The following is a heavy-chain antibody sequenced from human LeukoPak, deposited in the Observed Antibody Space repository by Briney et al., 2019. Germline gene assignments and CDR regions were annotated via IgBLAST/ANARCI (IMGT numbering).Heavy chain of an antibody. J-gene: IGHJ4*02. D-gene: IGHD7-27*01. V-gene: IGHV3-23*01. CDR1: GFTFSNYG. CDR2: ISGSGGNT. CDR3: ARDLAWGAFDY. Sequence: GGSLRLSCAASGFTFSNYGMSWVRQAPGKGLEWVSTISGSGGNTYYADSVKGRFTISRDDSKNTLSLQMNSLRVEDTAVYHCARDLAWGAFDYWGQGTLVTVSS.